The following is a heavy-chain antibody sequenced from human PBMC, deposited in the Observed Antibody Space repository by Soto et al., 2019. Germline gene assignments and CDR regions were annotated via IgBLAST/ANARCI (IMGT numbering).Heavy chain of an antibody. D-gene: IGHD4-17*01. V-gene: IGHV4-34*01. CDR3: SRGRRTAVTIDY. Sequence: SETLSLTGAVYGWSFSGYYWSWIRQPPGKGLEWIGEINHSGSTNYNPSLKSRVTISVDTSKNQFSLKLSSVTAADTAVYYCSRGRRTAVTIDYWGQGTLVTVSS. J-gene: IGHJ4*02. CDR2: INHSGST. CDR1: GWSFSGYY.